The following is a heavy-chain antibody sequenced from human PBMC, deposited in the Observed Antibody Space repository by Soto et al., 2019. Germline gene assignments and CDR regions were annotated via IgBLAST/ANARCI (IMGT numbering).Heavy chain of an antibody. J-gene: IGHJ4*02. Sequence: EVQLVESGGGLVKPGESLRLSCEASGASFTNAWMNWVRQAPGKGLEWVGRIKTRIDSVTTDYAAPVKGRFTISRDDSKNTLCLQMDSLKAEDSSVYYCTTEGPSFLRGLDYWGQGTLVTVSS. V-gene: IGHV3-15*01. CDR3: TTEGPSFLRGLDY. D-gene: IGHD3-16*02. CDR1: GASFTNAW. CDR2: IKTRIDSVTT.